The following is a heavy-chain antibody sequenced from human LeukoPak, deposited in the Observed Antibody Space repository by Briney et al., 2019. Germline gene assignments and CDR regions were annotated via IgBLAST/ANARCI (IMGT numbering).Heavy chain of an antibody. CDR2: ISSNGGST. Sequence: GGSLRLSCAASGFTFSSYAMHWVRQAPGKGLEYVSAISSNGGSTYYANSVKGRFTISRDNSKNTLYLQMGSLRAEDMAVYYCARGGPHDSSGYPPNFDYWGQGTLVTVSS. CDR3: ARGGPHDSSGYPPNFDY. J-gene: IGHJ4*02. V-gene: IGHV3-64*01. D-gene: IGHD3-22*01. CDR1: GFTFSSYA.